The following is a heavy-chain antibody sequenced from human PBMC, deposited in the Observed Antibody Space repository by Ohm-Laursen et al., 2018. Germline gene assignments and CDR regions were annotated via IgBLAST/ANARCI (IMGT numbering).Heavy chain of an antibody. V-gene: IGHV3-11*04. Sequence: SLRLSCSASGFTFSDYYMSWIRQAPGKGLEWVSYISSSGSTIYYADSVKGRFTISRDNAKNSLYLQMNSLRAEDTAMYYCARAWSYYNNYFDYWGQGTLVTVSS. D-gene: IGHD3-10*01. CDR1: GFTFSDYY. J-gene: IGHJ4*02. CDR3: ARAWSYYNNYFDY. CDR2: ISSSGSTI.